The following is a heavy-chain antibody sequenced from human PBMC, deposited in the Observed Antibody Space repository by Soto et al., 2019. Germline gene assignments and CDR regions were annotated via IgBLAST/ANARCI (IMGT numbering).Heavy chain of an antibody. CDR1: GGSFSSSSDY. Sequence: QLQLQESGPGLVKPSETLSLTCIVSGGSFSSSSDYWGWIRQPPGKGLEWIGTIDYSGNTNYNPSLKSRLTIYEYTSKTHFSLKLSSVTVADTAVYYCARAGAVTRSRRYFDLWGRGTLVTVSS. CDR3: ARAGAVTRSRRYFDL. V-gene: IGHV4-39*02. J-gene: IGHJ2*01. D-gene: IGHD4-4*01. CDR2: IDYSGNT.